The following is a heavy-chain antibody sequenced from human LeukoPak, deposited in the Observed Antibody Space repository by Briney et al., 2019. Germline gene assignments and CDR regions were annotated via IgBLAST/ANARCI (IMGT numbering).Heavy chain of an antibody. V-gene: IGHV3-23*01. Sequence: PGGSLRLSCAASGFTFSSYAMSWVRQAPGKGLEWVSAISGSGGSTYYADSVKGRFTISRDNSKNTLYLQMNSLRAEDTAVYYRAKDPNSSYGTFDYWGQGTLVTVSS. D-gene: IGHD5-18*01. CDR1: GFTFSSYA. CDR2: ISGSGGST. CDR3: AKDPNSSYGTFDY. J-gene: IGHJ4*02.